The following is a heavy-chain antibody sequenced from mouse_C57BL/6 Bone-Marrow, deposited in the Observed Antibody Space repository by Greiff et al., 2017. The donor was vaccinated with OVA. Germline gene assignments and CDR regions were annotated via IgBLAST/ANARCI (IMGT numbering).Heavy chain of an antibody. D-gene: IGHD2-3*01. J-gene: IGHJ3*01. CDR2: IDPSDSYT. CDR1: GYTFTSYW. Sequence: VKLQQPGAELVMPGASVKLSCKASGYTFTSYWMHWVKQRPGQGLEWIGEIDPSDSYTNYNQKFKGKSTLTVDKSSSTAYMQLSSLTSEDSAVYYCAREMGWLLSWFAYWGQGTLVTVSA. V-gene: IGHV1-69*01. CDR3: AREMGWLLSWFAY.